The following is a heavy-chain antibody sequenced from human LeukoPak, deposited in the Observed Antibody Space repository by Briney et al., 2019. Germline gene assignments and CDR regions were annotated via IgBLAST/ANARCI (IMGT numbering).Heavy chain of an antibody. CDR1: GFTLSSYA. CDR3: ARGEGIAAAGTNFGYY. Sequence: GGSLRLSCAASGFTLSSYAMHWVRQAPGKGLEWVAVISYDGSNKYYADSVKGRFTISGDNSKNTLYLQMNSLRAEDTAVYYCARGEGIAAAGTNFGYYWGQGTLVTVSS. J-gene: IGHJ4*02. CDR2: ISYDGSNK. V-gene: IGHV3-30-3*01. D-gene: IGHD6-13*01.